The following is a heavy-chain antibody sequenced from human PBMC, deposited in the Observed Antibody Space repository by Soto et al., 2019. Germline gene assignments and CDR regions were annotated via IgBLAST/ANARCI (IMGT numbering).Heavy chain of an antibody. J-gene: IGHJ5*02. V-gene: IGHV1-18*01. CDR1: GYTFTNYD. Sequence: GASVKVSCKASGYTFTNYDINWVRQAPGQGLEWMGWLSAYTGDTNYAQKLQGRVTMATDTSTSTAYMELRSLRSDDTAVYYCARSGLPDPVVVVGHTPFDPWGQGTLVTVS. CDR3: ARSGLPDPVVVVGHTPFDP. CDR2: LSAYTGDT. D-gene: IGHD2-15*01.